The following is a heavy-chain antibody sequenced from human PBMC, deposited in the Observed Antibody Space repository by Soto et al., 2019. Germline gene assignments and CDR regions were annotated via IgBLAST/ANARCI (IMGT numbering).Heavy chain of an antibody. V-gene: IGHV4-59*01. D-gene: IGHD2-2*01. CDR2: IYHSGNT. Sequence: QVQLQESGPGLVKPSETLSLTCTVSGGSISTYYWSWIRQPPGKEVEWIGYIYHSGNTNYNPSLKRRVTISIDTSKNQFSLRLSSVTAADTAVYYCARDFGYCSTTSCGHYYYMDVWGKGTTVTVSS. CDR1: GGSISTYY. J-gene: IGHJ6*03. CDR3: ARDFGYCSTTSCGHYYYMDV.